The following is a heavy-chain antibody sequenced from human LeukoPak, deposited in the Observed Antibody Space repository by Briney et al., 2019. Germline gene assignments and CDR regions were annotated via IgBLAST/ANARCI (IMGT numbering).Heavy chain of an antibody. CDR2: ISYDGSNK. CDR3: AKERDVLRYFDWLLSDFDY. V-gene: IGHV3-30*04. CDR1: GFTFSSYA. D-gene: IGHD3-9*01. Sequence: GGSLRLSCAASGFTFSSYAMHWVRQAPGKGLEWVAVISYDGSNKYYADSVKGRFTISRDNSKNTLYLQMNSLRAEDTAVYYCAKERDVLRYFDWLLSDFDYWGQGTLVTVSS. J-gene: IGHJ4*02.